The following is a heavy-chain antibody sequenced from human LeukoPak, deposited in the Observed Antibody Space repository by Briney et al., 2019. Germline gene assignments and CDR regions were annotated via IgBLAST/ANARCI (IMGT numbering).Heavy chain of an antibody. CDR2: ISAYNGNT. D-gene: IGHD3-22*01. J-gene: IGHJ4*02. V-gene: IGHV1-18*01. Sequence: ASVTVSFTASVYTFTSYGISWVRQAPGQGLEWMGWISAYNGNTNYAQKLQGRVTMTTDTSTSTAYMELRSLRSDDTAVYYCERDRNPIVVVTESQFDYWGQGTLVTVSS. CDR3: ERDRNPIVVVTESQFDY. CDR1: VYTFTSYG.